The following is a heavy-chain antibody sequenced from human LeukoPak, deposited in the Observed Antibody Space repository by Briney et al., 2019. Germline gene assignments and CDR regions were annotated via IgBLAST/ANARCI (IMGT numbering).Heavy chain of an antibody. V-gene: IGHV3-23*01. Sequence: GGSLRLSCAASGFTFSSYAMSWVRQAPGKGLEWVSAISGSGGSTYYADSVKGRFTISRDNSKNTLYLQMNSLRAEDTAVYCCARHPEDFWSGYYTTHFDYWGQGTLVTVSS. D-gene: IGHD3-3*01. CDR3: ARHPEDFWSGYYTTHFDY. J-gene: IGHJ4*02. CDR1: GFTFSSYA. CDR2: ISGSGGST.